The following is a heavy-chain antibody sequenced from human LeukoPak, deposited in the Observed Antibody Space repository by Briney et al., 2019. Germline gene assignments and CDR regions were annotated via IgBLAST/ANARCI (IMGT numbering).Heavy chain of an antibody. CDR2: ISYDGSNK. V-gene: IGHV3-30*18. J-gene: IGHJ6*04. CDR1: GFTFSSYG. CDR3: AKGSEKDYYYYGMDV. Sequence: GWSLRLSCAASGFTFSSYGMHWVRQAPGKGLEWVAVISYDGSNKYYADSVKGRFTISRDNSKNTLYLQMNSLRAEDTAVYYCAKGSEKDYYYYGMDVWGKGTTVTVSS.